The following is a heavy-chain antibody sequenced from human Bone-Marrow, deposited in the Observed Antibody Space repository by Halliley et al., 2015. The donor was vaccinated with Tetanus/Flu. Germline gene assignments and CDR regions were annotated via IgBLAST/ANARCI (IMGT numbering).Heavy chain of an antibody. CDR3: ARVGPPGSSGYYYPYAMAV. CDR1: GFPLSDYW. D-gene: IGHD6-6*01. J-gene: IGHJ6*02. Sequence: SLRLSCAASGFPLSDYWMSWVRQAPGQGLEWVANIKQDGSDRYYVDSVKGRFTISRDNTKSSLDLQMNSLRAEDTAVYYCARVGPPGSSGYYYPYAMAVWGQGPAVSVSS. V-gene: IGHV3-7*01. CDR2: IKQDGSDR.